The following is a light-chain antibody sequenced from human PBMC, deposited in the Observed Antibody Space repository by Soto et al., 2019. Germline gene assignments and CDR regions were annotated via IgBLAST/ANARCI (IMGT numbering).Light chain of an antibody. V-gene: IGLV1-40*01. CDR1: SSNIGAGYD. CDR2: GNT. J-gene: IGLJ3*02. CDR3: QSYDSSLSGPWV. Sequence: QSVLTQPPSVSGAAGQRVTISCTGSSSNIGAGYDVHWYQQLPGTAPKVLIYGNTNRPSGVPDRFSGSKSGTSASLAITGLQAEDEADYYCQSYDSSLSGPWVFGGGTKVTVL.